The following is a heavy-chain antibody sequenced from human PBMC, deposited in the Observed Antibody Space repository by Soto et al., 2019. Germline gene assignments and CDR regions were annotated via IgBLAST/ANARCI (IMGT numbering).Heavy chain of an antibody. CDR3: AKDLGSSPPGAF. V-gene: IGHV3-23*01. J-gene: IGHJ4*02. CDR2: MSVSGDST. D-gene: IGHD6-13*01. CDR1: GITFSSYA. Sequence: EVQLLESGGGLVQPGGSLRLSCTASGITFSSYAMSWVRQAPGKGPQWVSSMSVSGDSTYYADSVKGRFTISRDTSKNTLYLQMSSLRVEDTAVYYCAKDLGSSPPGAFWGQGALVTVSS.